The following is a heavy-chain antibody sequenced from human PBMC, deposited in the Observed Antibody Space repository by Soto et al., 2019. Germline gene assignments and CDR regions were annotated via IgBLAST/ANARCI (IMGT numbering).Heavy chain of an antibody. CDR2: IYYSGST. CDR3: ARYYYGSGSYSSWFDP. V-gene: IGHV4-31*03. CDR1: GGSISSGGYY. J-gene: IGHJ5*02. D-gene: IGHD3-10*01. Sequence: QVQLQESGPGLVKASQTLSLTCTVSGGSISSGGYYWSWIRQHPGKGLEWIGYIYYSGSTYYNPYLKSRVTISVDTSKNQCSLKLSSVTAADTAVYYCARYYYGSGSYSSWFDPWGQGTLVTGSS.